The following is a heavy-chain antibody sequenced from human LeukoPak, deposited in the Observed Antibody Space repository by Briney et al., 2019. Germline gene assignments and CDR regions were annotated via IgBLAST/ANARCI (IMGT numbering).Heavy chain of an antibody. CDR3: ASRPISVDIFDY. D-gene: IGHD6-19*01. CDR1: GYSISSGYY. J-gene: IGHJ4*02. Sequence: SETLSLTCSVSGYSISSGYYWGWIRQPPGKGLEWIGSIYQSGTTSYNPSLKSRVTISVDTSKNQFSLKLSSVTAADTAVYYCASRPISVDIFDYWGQGTLVTVSS. V-gene: IGHV4-38-2*02. CDR2: IYQSGTT.